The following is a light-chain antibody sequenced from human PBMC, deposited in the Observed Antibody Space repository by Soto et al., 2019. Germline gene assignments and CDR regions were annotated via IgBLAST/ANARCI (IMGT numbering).Light chain of an antibody. J-gene: IGKJ1*01. CDR2: KAS. CDR1: QSIGSW. Sequence: DIQMTQSPSTLSASVGDRVTITCRASQSIGSWLAWYQQKPGKAPKLLIYKASTLESGVPSRFSGSGSGTELTLTISSLQTDDFATYHCQQYYTYPVTFGQGTKVEIK. CDR3: QQYYTYPVT. V-gene: IGKV1-5*03.